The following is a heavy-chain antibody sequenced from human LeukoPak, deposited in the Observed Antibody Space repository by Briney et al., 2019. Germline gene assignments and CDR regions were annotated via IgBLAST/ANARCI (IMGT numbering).Heavy chain of an antibody. V-gene: IGHV3-48*03. CDR2: ISRSGSTR. J-gene: IGHJ4*02. CDR3: ARDGAYLDY. CDR1: GFTFSACE. D-gene: IGHD3-16*01. Sequence: GGSLRLSCAISGFTFSACELTWVRQAPGKGLEWVSYISRSGSTRHYADSVKGRFTISRDNSKNTLYLQMNSLRAEDTAVYYCARDGAYLDYWGQGTLVTVSS.